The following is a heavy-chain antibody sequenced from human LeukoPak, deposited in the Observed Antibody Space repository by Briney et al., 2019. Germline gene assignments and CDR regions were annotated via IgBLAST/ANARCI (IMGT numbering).Heavy chain of an antibody. CDR3: AREVVVTPSHDAFDI. CDR2: ISYDGSNK. D-gene: IGHD4-23*01. V-gene: IGHV3-30-3*01. J-gene: IGHJ3*02. Sequence: GGSLRLSCAASGFTFSSYAMHWVRQAPGKGPEWVAVISYDGSNKYYADSVKGRFTISRDNSKNTLYLQMNSLRAEDTAVYYCAREVVVTPSHDAFDIWGQGTMVTVSS. CDR1: GFTFSSYA.